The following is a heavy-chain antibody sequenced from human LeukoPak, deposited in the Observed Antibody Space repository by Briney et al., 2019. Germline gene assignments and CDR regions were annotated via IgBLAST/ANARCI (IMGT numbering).Heavy chain of an antibody. CDR1: GYSFTSYW. V-gene: IGHV5-51*01. Sequence: GESLKISCKGSGYSFTSYWIGWVRQMPGKGLEWMGIIYPGDSDTRYSPSFQGQVTISADKSISTAYPQWSSLKASDTAMYYCARVYDYVWGSYRALDYWGQGTLVTVSS. CDR3: ARVYDYVWGSYRALDY. J-gene: IGHJ4*02. D-gene: IGHD3-16*02. CDR2: IYPGDSDT.